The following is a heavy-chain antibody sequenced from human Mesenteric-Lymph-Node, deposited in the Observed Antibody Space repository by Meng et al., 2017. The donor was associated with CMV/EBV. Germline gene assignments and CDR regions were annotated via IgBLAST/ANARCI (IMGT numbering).Heavy chain of an antibody. V-gene: IGHV4-30-4*08. J-gene: IGHJ4*02. CDR2: IYYSGST. CDR3: AREGSGSWFGAATFDY. Sequence: QWQLQESGPGLVKPSQTLSLTCTVSGGSISSGDYYWSWIRQPPGKGLEWIGYIYYSGSTYYNPSLKSRVTISVDTSKNQFSLKLSSVTAADTAVYYCAREGSGSWFGAATFDYWGQGTLVTVSS. CDR1: GGSISSGDYY. D-gene: IGHD3-10*01.